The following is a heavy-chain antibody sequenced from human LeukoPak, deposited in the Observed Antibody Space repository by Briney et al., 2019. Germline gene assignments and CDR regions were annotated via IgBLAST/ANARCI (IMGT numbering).Heavy chain of an antibody. Sequence: SETLSLTCAVYGGSFSGYYWSWLRQPPGKGLEWIGEINHSGSTNYNPSLKSRVTISVDTSKNQFSLKLSSVTGADRAVYYCAKGSRYSSGKRKYYFDYWGQETLVTVSS. D-gene: IGHD6-25*01. CDR3: AKGSRYSSGKRKYYFDY. V-gene: IGHV4-34*01. J-gene: IGHJ4*02. CDR2: INHSGST. CDR1: GGSFSGYY.